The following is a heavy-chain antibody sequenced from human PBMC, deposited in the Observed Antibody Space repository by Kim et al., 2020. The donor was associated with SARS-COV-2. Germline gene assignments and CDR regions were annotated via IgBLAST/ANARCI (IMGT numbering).Heavy chain of an antibody. CDR1: GFSFSYYW. D-gene: IGHD6-13*01. CDR2: IKQDGSEK. J-gene: IGHJ4*02. V-gene: IGHV3-7*03. CDR3: ARDLLGRSSWYGMCGD. Sequence: GGSLRLSCAASGFSFSYYWMNWVRQAPGKGLEWVANIKQDGSEKYYVDSVKGRFSISRDNTKNSLYLQMNSLRAEDTAVYYCARDLLGRSSWYGMCGDWGQGTLVTVSS.